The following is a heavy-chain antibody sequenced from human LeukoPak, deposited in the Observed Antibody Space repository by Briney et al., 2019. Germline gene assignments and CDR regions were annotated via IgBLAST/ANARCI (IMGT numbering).Heavy chain of an antibody. CDR1: GFTFSSHW. V-gene: IGHV3-7*01. D-gene: IGHD5-12*01. CDR3: ARDPNSDYQSLDY. CDR2: IKEDGSEE. J-gene: IGHJ4*02. Sequence: GGSLRLSCAASGFTFSSHWMSWVRQAPGKGLEWVANIKEDGSEESYADSVRGRFTISRDNAKNSLYLQMNSLRAEDTAVYYCARDPNSDYQSLDYWGQGTLVTVSS.